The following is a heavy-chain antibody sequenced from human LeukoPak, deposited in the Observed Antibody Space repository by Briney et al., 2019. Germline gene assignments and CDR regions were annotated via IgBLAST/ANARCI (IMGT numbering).Heavy chain of an antibody. CDR1: GFTFSSYA. J-gene: IGHJ4*02. D-gene: IGHD3-10*01. CDR2: INHSGST. V-gene: IGHV4-34*01. CDR3: ARGSYYYGSGSYSRKNDY. Sequence: PGGSLRLSCAASGFTFSSYAMSWVRQPPGKGLEWIGEINHSGSTNYNPSLKSRVTISVDTSKNQFSLKLSSVAAADTAVYYCARGSYYYGSGSYSRKNDYWGQGTLVTVSS.